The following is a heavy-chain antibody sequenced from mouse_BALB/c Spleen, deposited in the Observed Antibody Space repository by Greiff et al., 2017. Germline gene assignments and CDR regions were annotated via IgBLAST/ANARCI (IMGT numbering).Heavy chain of an antibody. V-gene: IGHV3-6*02. CDR3: ASVRYYAMDY. CDR1: GYSITSGYY. J-gene: IGHJ4*01. CDR2: ISYDGSN. D-gene: IGHD2-14*01. Sequence: EVKLQESGPGLVKPSQSLSLTCSVTGYSITSGYYWNWIRQFPGNKLEWMGYISYDGSNNYNPSLKNRISITRDTSKNQFFLKLNSVTTEDTATYYCASVRYYAMDYWGQGTSVTVSS.